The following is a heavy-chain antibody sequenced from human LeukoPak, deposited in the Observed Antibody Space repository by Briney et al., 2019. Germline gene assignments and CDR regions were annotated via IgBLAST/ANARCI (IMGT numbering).Heavy chain of an antibody. CDR3: ARVPDAAAAFDY. D-gene: IGHD6-13*01. V-gene: IGHV3-30*03. CDR1: GFTFNNYG. CDR2: ISYDGRNK. J-gene: IGHJ4*02. Sequence: GKSLRLSCAASGFTFNNYGMHWVRQAPGKGLEWVAVISYDGRNKHYPDSVKGRFTISRDISTDTLWLQMDSLRTEDTAVYYCARVPDAAAAFDYWGQGTLVTVSS.